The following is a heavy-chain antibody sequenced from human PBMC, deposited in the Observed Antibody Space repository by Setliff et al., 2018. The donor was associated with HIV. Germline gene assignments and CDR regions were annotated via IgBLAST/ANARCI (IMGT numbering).Heavy chain of an antibody. Sequence: LSLTCGVSSYSISGGYYWGWIRQPPGKGLEWIGSIYHSGSAYYNPSLKSRVTISVDTSKNQFSLKMSSPTAADTAVYYCARHGGITGTTDAFDIWGQGTMVTVSS. V-gene: IGHV4-38-2*01. CDR1: SYSISGGYY. CDR3: ARHGGITGTTDAFDI. CDR2: IYHSGSA. D-gene: IGHD1-7*01. J-gene: IGHJ3*02.